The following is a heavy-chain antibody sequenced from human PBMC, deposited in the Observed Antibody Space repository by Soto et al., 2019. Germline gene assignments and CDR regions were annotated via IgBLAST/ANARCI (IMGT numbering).Heavy chain of an antibody. J-gene: IGHJ4*02. V-gene: IGHV3-30-3*01. CDR1: GFTFSTYA. Sequence: QVRLVESGGGAVQPGDSLRLSCAASGFTFSTYALHWVRQAPGKGLEWVAFISYTGDRQYYADSVKGRFTVSRDNSKKIASMHKTSLKPEYATVNYFAKDAFIYCRGADYDHWGQGTLVTVSS. D-gene: IGHD1-26*01. CDR3: AKDAFIYCRGADYDH. CDR2: ISYTGDRQ.